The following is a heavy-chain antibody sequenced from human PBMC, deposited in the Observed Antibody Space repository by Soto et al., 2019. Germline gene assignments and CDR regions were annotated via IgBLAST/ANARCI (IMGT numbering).Heavy chain of an antibody. CDR1: GFTFSSYV. D-gene: IGHD3-22*01. V-gene: IGHV3-30-3*01. CDR2: MSYGGSRR. CDR3: ARDSMFSGYANWYFDL. Sequence: QVQLVESGGGVVQPGRSLRLSCAASGFTFSSYVMHWVRQAPGKGLEWVALMSYGGSRRYYAESVKGRFTISRDNSKNTLFLQMNSLRTEDTAIYYCARDSMFSGYANWYFDLWGRGTLATVSS. J-gene: IGHJ2*01.